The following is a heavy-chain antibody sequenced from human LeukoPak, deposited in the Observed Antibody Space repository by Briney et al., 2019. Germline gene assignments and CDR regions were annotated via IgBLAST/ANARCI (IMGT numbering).Heavy chain of an antibody. J-gene: IGHJ4*02. CDR3: ARVGQRSTQNYDILTGYLF. Sequence: PGGSLRLSCAASGFTFSSYSMNWVRQAPGKGLEWVSYISSSSSTIYYADSVKGRFTISRDNAKNSLCLQMNSLRAEDTAVYYCARVGQRSTQNYDILTGYLFWGQGTLVTVSS. V-gene: IGHV3-48*01. CDR1: GFTFSSYS. CDR2: ISSSSSTI. D-gene: IGHD3-9*01.